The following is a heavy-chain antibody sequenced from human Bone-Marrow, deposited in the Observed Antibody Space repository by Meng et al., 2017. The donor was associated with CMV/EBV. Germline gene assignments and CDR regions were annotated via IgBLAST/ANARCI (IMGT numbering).Heavy chain of an antibody. Sequence: GESLKISCAASGFTVSSNYMSWVRQAPGKGLEWVSVIYSGGSTSYADSVKGRFTISRDNSKNTLYLQMNSLRAEDTAVYYCAREDRRVYFDYCGQGTLVTVSS. J-gene: IGHJ4*02. V-gene: IGHV3-53*05. CDR2: IYSGGST. CDR3: AREDRRVYFDY. CDR1: GFTVSSNY.